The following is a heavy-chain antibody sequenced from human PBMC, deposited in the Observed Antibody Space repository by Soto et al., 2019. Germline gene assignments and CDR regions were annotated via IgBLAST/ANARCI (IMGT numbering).Heavy chain of an antibody. V-gene: IGHV1-46*01. Sequence: QVQLVQSGAEVKNPGASVKLSCKASGYTFTSFYIHWVRQAPGQGLERMAIINPNGGSTNYAPNLQGRVTLTRDTSTNRVYIELSSLGSEDTAVYYCARGLTSGDYWGQGTLVTVSS. CDR3: ARGLTSGDY. J-gene: IGHJ4*02. CDR2: INPNGGST. CDR1: GYTFTSFY. D-gene: IGHD7-27*01.